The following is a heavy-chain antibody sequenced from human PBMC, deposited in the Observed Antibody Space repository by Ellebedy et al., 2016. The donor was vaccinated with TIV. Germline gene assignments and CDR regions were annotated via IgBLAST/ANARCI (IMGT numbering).Heavy chain of an antibody. Sequence: ASVKVSCKASGYTFTDYYVHWVRRAPGQGLEWVGVIDPSGGRTKYSQKFRGRVAVTRDTSTSTVYMDLTSLKSEDTALYYCAREGAMTAKFFDYWGQGSLVTVSS. J-gene: IGHJ4*02. CDR2: IDPSGGRT. CDR3: AREGAMTAKFFDY. CDR1: GYTFTDYY. V-gene: IGHV1-46*01. D-gene: IGHD2-21*02.